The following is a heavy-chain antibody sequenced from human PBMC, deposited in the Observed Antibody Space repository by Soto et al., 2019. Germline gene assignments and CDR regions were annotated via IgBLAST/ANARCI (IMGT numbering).Heavy chain of an antibody. D-gene: IGHD6-6*01. Sequence: GASVKVSCKASGGTFSSYTISWVRQAPGQGLEWMGRIIPILGIANYAQKFQGRVTITADKSTSTAYMELSSLRSEDTAVYYCARALRSSSNEYYFDYWGQGTLVTVSS. J-gene: IGHJ4*02. V-gene: IGHV1-69*02. CDR3: ARALRSSSNEYYFDY. CDR2: IIPILGIA. CDR1: GGTFSSYT.